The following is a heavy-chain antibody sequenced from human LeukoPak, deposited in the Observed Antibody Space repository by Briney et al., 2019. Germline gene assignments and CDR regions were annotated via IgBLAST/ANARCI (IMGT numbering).Heavy chain of an antibody. J-gene: IGHJ6*02. CDR1: GGSFSGYY. D-gene: IGHD6-19*01. V-gene: IGHV4-34*01. CDR3: ARIGSSGWYTGYYYGMDV. Sequence: SETLSLTCAVYGGSFSGYYWSWIRQPPGKGLERIGEINHSGSTNYNPSLKSRVTISVDTSKNQFSLKLSSVTAADTAVYYCARIGSSGWYTGYYYGMDVWGQGTTVTVSS. CDR2: INHSGST.